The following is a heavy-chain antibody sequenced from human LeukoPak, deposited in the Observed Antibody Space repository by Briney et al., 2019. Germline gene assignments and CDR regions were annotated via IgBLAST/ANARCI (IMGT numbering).Heavy chain of an antibody. V-gene: IGHV4-30-2*01. CDR1: GGSISSGGYS. CDR3: ASLIDYGGTRDY. Sequence: SETLSLTCAVSGGSISSGGYSWSWIRQPPGKGLEWIGYIYHSGSTYYNPSLKSRVTISVDRSKNQFSLKLSSVTAADTAVYYCASLIDYGGTRDYWGQGTLVTVSS. D-gene: IGHD4-23*01. J-gene: IGHJ4*02. CDR2: IYHSGST.